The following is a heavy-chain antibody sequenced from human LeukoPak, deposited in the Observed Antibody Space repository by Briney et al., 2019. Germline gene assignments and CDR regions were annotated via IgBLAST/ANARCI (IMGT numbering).Heavy chain of an antibody. J-gene: IGHJ4*02. D-gene: IGHD2-2*01. CDR3: ARDSRVYCSSPSCSIDY. Sequence: SETLSFTCAVSGYSISSDYYWGWIRQLPGKGLEWIGNIYHSGSTYYNPSLKSRVIISVDTSKNQFSLKLSSVTAADTAVYYCARDSRVYCSSPSCSIDYWGQGTLVTVSS. CDR1: GYSISSDYY. CDR2: IYHSGST. V-gene: IGHV4-38-2*02.